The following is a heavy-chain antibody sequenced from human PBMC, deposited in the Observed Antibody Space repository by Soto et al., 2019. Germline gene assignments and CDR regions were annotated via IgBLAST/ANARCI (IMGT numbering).Heavy chain of an antibody. CDR3: ASRDPGASVDY. V-gene: IGHV4-4*02. Sequence: SEPLSLTCAVSGGSFTSNNWWTWVRQPPGQGLEWIGEIYRTGSTNYNPSLKSRVTISLDKSENQFSLKVTSLTAADTAVYYCASRDPGASVDYWGQGTLVTVSS. CDR1: GGSFTSNNW. CDR2: IYRTGST. J-gene: IGHJ4*02. D-gene: IGHD1-26*01.